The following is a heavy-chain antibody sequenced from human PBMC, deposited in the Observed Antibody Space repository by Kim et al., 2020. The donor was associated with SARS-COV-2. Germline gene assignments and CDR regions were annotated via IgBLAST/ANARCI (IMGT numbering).Heavy chain of an antibody. V-gene: IGHV1-69*13. J-gene: IGHJ3*02. CDR2: IIPIFGTA. D-gene: IGHD2-21*02. CDR1: GFTFSSFA. CDR3: ARGCGASCVGDCRRAFEI. Sequence: SVKVSCKASGFTFSSFAISWVRQAPGKGLEWMGGIIPIFGTADYAQKFQGRVTITADASTSTAYMELSSLRSEDTAVYYCARGCGASCVGDCRRAFEICGEETLGTVSS.